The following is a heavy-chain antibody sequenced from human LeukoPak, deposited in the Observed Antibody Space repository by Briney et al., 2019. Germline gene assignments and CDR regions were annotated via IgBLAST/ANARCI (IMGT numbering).Heavy chain of an antibody. J-gene: IGHJ4*02. V-gene: IGHV3-21*01. D-gene: IGHD2-15*01. CDR2: ISSTSAYI. Sequence: GGSLRLSCAASGFALRSYTVTWVRQAPGKGLEWVSSISSTSAYIYYAESVKGRFSISRDNAKNSLYLQMNSLRAADTAVYYCARILGNCNGGGCASAAGWGQGTLVIVSS. CDR3: ARILGNCNGGGCASAAG. CDR1: GFALRSYT.